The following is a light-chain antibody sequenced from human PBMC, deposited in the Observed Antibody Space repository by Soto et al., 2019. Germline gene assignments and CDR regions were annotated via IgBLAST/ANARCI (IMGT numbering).Light chain of an antibody. Sequence: EIVLTQSPGTLSLSPGERATLSCRASQYVRSNYVAWYQQKRGQTPRLLIYITSSRVPGIPERFSGSGSGTDFTLTISRLETEDFAVYFCQQYGDSPWTFGQGTKVEMK. V-gene: IGKV3-20*01. J-gene: IGKJ1*01. CDR3: QQYGDSPWT. CDR2: ITS. CDR1: QYVRSNY.